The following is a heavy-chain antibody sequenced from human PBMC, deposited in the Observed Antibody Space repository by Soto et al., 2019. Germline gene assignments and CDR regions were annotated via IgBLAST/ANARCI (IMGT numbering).Heavy chain of an antibody. J-gene: IGHJ4*02. V-gene: IGHV1-18*04. CDR1: GYTFTSYN. CDR3: ASPYCSSTTCYSIDY. Sequence: ASVKVSCKASGYTFTSYNIYWVRQAPGQGLEWMGWISGYTGNAYYAQNFQGRVTMTTDASTSTAYMDLRSLRSDDTAIYYCASPYCSSTTCYSIDYWGQGTLVTVYS. D-gene: IGHD2-2*01. CDR2: ISGYTGNA.